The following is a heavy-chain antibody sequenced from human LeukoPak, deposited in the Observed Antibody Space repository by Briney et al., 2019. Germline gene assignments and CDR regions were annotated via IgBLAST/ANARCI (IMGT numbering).Heavy chain of an antibody. V-gene: IGHV1-2*06. D-gene: IGHD4-17*01. CDR2: INPNSGGT. Sequence: ASVKVSCKASGYTFTGYYMHWVRQAPGQGLEWMGRINPNSGGTNYAQKFQGSVTMTRDTSISTAYMELSRLRSDDTAVYYCAVNDYGDYVPSNWGQGTLVTVSS. CDR1: GYTFTGYY. CDR3: AVNDYGDYVPSN. J-gene: IGHJ4*02.